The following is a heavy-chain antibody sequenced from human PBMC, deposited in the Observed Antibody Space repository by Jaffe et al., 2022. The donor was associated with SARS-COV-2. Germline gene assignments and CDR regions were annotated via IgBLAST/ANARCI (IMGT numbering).Heavy chain of an antibody. D-gene: IGHD3-10*01. V-gene: IGHV3-23*04. CDR2: ISGSGGST. Sequence: EVQLVESGGGLVQPGGSLRLSCAASGFTFSSYAMSWVRQAPGKGLEWVSAISGSGGSTYYADSVKGRFTISRDNSKNTLYLQMNSLRAEDTAVYYCAKTHTRLYITMVRGVIGDKNWFDPWGQGTLVTVSS. CDR3: AKTHTRLYITMVRGVIGDKNWFDP. CDR1: GFTFSSYA. J-gene: IGHJ5*02.